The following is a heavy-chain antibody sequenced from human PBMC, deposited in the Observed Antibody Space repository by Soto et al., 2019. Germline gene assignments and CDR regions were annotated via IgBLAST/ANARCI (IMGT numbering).Heavy chain of an antibody. CDR2: ISYGGST. CDR1: GGSISSSNFY. D-gene: IGHD2-15*01. V-gene: IGHV4-39*01. CDR3: LKDASCYSCGA. J-gene: IGHJ4*02. Sequence: QLQLQESGPGLVKPSETLSLTCAVSGGSISSSNFYWGWFRHSPGKGLEWVGSISYGGSTSYNPTLNGRRTISLDRYRKQFSVSANYETASGTHVYLFLKDASCYSCGAWGQGVPVTVCS.